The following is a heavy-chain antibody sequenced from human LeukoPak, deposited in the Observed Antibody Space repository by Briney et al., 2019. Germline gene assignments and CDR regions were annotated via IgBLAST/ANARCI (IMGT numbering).Heavy chain of an antibody. D-gene: IGHD5-18*01. J-gene: IGHJ4*02. CDR2: INGDASST. V-gene: IGHV3-74*01. CDR1: GLTLSGYW. CDR3: ARARGNTYGYFEY. Sequence: GGSLRLSCAASGLTLSGYWMHWVRQAPGKGLVWVSRINGDASSTSYADSAKGRFTISRDNAKSTLYLQMNSLRAEDTAVYYCARARGNTYGYFEYWGQGTLVTVSS.